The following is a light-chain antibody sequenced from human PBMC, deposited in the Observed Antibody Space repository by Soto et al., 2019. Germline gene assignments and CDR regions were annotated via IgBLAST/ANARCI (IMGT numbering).Light chain of an antibody. J-gene: IGKJ1*01. CDR3: QQRSNWPRT. V-gene: IGKV1-5*01. Sequence: DIQMTQSPSTLSASVGDRVTITCRASQRISRWLAWYQQKPGKAPKLLIYDGSTLESGVPSRFSGSGSGTEFTLTISSLEPEDFAVYYCQQRSNWPRTFGQGTKVDIK. CDR2: DGS. CDR1: QRISRW.